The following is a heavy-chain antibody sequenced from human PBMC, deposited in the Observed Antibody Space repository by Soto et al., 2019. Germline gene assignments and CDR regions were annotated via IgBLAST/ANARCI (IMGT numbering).Heavy chain of an antibody. Sequence: SVTLSLTCTVSGGSISSYYWSWIRQPPGKGLEWIGYIYYSGSTNYNPSLKSRVTMSVDTPRNHFSLKLTSVTAADTAVYYCVRANDYKSSTFDYWGQGILVTVSS. CDR1: GGSISSYY. CDR3: VRANDYKSSTFDY. V-gene: IGHV4-59*01. CDR2: IYYSGST. J-gene: IGHJ4*02. D-gene: IGHD4-17*01.